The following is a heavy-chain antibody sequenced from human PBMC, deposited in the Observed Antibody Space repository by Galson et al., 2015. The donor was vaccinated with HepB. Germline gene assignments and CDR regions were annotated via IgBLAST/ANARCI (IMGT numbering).Heavy chain of an antibody. D-gene: IGHD2-2*01. CDR1: GFTFDDYG. CDR2: INWNGGST. V-gene: IGHV3-20*01. Sequence: SLRLSCAASGFTFDDYGMSWVRQAPGKGLEWVSGINWNGGSTGYADSVKGRFTISRDNAKNYLYLQMNSLRAEDTALYHCARDDWDIVVVPAAPGAFDIWGQGTMVTVSS. CDR3: ARDDWDIVVVPAAPGAFDI. J-gene: IGHJ3*02.